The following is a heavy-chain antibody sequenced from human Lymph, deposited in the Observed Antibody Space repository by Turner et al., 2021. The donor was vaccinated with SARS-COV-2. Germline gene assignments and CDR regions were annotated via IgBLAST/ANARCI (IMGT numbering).Heavy chain of an antibody. Sequence: EVPLVESGGGLVQPVGSLRRSCAASGLTVSSNYMGWVRRAPGKGLEWFSVIYSGGSTFYADSVKGRFTISRDNSKNTLYLQMNSLRAEDTAVYYCARDFREGAFDIWGQGTMVTISS. CDR2: IYSGGST. D-gene: IGHD3-10*01. J-gene: IGHJ3*02. CDR1: GLTVSSNY. V-gene: IGHV3-66*01. CDR3: ARDFREGAFDI.